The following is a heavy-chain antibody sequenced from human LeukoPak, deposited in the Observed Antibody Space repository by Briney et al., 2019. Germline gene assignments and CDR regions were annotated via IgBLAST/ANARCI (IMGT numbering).Heavy chain of an antibody. CDR1: GFSFRSYG. V-gene: IGHV3-30*02. Sequence: GGSLRLSCAASGFSFRSYGMHWVRQAPGKGLEWVAFIRYDANIEYYADSVKGRFTISRDNSKNTLFLQMNSLRAVDTAAYYCAKGGSSSWDFFDYWGQGTLVTVSS. J-gene: IGHJ4*02. CDR3: AKGGSSSWDFFDY. CDR2: IRYDANIE. D-gene: IGHD6-13*01.